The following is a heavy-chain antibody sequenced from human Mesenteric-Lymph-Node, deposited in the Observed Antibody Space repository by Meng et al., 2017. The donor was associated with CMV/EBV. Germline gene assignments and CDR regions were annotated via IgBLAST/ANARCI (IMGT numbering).Heavy chain of an antibody. V-gene: IGHV1-45*02. CDR2: ITPFNGNT. D-gene: IGHD3-3*01. CDR1: YTFTYRY. CDR3: ARQARELRLLEWLPLNDY. Sequence: YTFTYRYLHWVRQAPGQALEWMGWITPFNGNTNYAQKFQDRVTITRDMSANTAYMELSNLRSEDTAVYYCARQARELRLLEWLPLNDYWGQGTLVTVSS. J-gene: IGHJ4*02.